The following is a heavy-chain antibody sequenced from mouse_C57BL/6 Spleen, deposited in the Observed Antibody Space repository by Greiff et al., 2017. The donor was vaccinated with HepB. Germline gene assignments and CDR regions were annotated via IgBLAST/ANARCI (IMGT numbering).Heavy chain of an antibody. CDR2: IDPETGGT. Sequence: QVQLQQSGAELVRPGASVTLSCKASGYTFTDYEMHWVKQTPVHGLEWIGAIDPETGGTAYNQKFKCKAILTADKSSSTAYMELRSLTSEDSAVYYCTSQTGTYFDYWGQGTTLTVSS. D-gene: IGHD4-1*01. CDR1: GYTFTDYE. J-gene: IGHJ2*01. CDR3: TSQTGTYFDY. V-gene: IGHV1-15*01.